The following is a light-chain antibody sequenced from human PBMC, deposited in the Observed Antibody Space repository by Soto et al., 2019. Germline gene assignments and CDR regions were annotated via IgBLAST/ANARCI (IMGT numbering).Light chain of an antibody. CDR3: QQYNSYVFT. J-gene: IGKJ3*01. CDR1: QSISSW. Sequence: DIQMTQSPCTLSASVGDRVTITCRASQSISSWLAWYQQKPGKAPKLLIYKASSLESGVPSRFSGSGSGTEFTLTISSLQPDDFAAYYCQQYNSYVFTFGPGTKVDIK. V-gene: IGKV1-5*03. CDR2: KAS.